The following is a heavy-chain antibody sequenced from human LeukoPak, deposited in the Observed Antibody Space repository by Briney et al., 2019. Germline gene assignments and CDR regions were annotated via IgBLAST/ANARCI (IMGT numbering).Heavy chain of an antibody. Sequence: ASAKVSCKASGYTFTSYDINWVRQATGQGLEWMGWMNPNSGNTGYAQKFQGRVTMTRNTSISTAYMELSSLRSEDTAVYYCARMIAVGWPYYYYGMDVWGQGTTVTVSS. V-gene: IGHV1-8*01. J-gene: IGHJ6*02. CDR2: MNPNSGNT. CDR3: ARMIAVGWPYYYYGMDV. CDR1: GYTFTSYD. D-gene: IGHD3-22*01.